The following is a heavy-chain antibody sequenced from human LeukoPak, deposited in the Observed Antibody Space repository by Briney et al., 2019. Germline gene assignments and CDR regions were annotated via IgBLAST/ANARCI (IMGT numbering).Heavy chain of an antibody. CDR1: GASTGSSTTY. D-gene: IGHD6-13*01. CDR3: AGLKPHFYTSSCFDY. V-gene: IGHV4-39*01. J-gene: IGHJ4*02. Sequence: SETLSLTCTVPGASTGSSTTYWGWTRQPPGKGLEWIGSIYYSGSTYYNPSLKSRVAISVDTSKIQFSLKRSSVTAADTAVYYCAGLKPHFYTSSCFDYWGQGTLVTVSS. CDR2: IYYSGST.